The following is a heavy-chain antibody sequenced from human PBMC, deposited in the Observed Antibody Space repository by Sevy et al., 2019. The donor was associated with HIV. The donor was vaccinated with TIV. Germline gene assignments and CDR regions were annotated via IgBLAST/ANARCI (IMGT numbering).Heavy chain of an antibody. D-gene: IGHD3-16*01. CDR2: ITNDGTNK. V-gene: IGHV3-30*18. CDR1: GFSFTAYA. J-gene: IGHJ4*02. Sequence: GGSLRLSCAASGFSFTAYAIHWVRQAPGKGLEWLAVITNDGTNKFYADSVKGRFTVSRDNSRNTLSLQMDSLATEDKAIYYCAKAGDLGPFDFWGLGTRVTVSS. CDR3: AKAGDLGPFDF.